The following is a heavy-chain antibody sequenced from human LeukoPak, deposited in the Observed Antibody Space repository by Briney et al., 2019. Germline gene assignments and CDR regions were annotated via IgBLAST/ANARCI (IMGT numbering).Heavy chain of an antibody. Sequence: ASVKLSCTAAGYTFTSYGISWGRQAPGQGLEWMGWINVYNGNTNYAQKLPGKVTMTTDTSTSTAYMKLRSLRSDDTAVYYCARGRSSWYFYYYYYYGMDVWGQGTTVTVSS. CDR2: INVYNGNT. J-gene: IGHJ6*02. CDR1: GYTFTSYG. V-gene: IGHV1-18*01. D-gene: IGHD6-13*01. CDR3: ARGRSSWYFYYYYYYGMDV.